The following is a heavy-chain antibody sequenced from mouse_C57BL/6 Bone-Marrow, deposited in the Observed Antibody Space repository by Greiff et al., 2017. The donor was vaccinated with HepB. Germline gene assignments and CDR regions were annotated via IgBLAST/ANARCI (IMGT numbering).Heavy chain of an antibody. CDR3: ARSSYYDYDPVAY. V-gene: IGHV14-4*01. CDR2: IDPENGDT. CDR1: GFNIKDDY. J-gene: IGHJ3*01. D-gene: IGHD2-4*01. Sequence: VQLKESGAELVRPGASVKLSCTASGFNIKDDYMHWVKQRPEQGLEWIGWIDPENGDTEYASKFQGKATITADTSSSTAYMQLSSLTSEDSAVYYCARSSYYDYDPVAYWGQGTLVTVSA.